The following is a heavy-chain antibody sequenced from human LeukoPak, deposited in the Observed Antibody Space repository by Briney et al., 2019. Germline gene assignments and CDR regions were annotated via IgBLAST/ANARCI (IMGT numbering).Heavy chain of an antibody. J-gene: IGHJ4*02. V-gene: IGHV3-7*03. CDR2: IKQDGSEK. CDR3: ASAGGDSRSPLPFYY. CDR1: GFTFGGYW. Sequence: GGSLRLSCAASGFTFGGYWMSWVRQAPGKGLEWVANIKQDGSEKYYVDSVKGRFTISRDNAENSLSLQMNSLRAEDTAVYYCASAGGDSRSPLPFYYWGQGTLVTVSS. D-gene: IGHD6-6*01.